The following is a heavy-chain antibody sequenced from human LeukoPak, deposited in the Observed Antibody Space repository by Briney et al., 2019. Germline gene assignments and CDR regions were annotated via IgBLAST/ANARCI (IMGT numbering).Heavy chain of an antibody. D-gene: IGHD1-1*01. J-gene: IGHJ1*01. CDR3: VKDLMGRFLMGGTTAYLHH. CDR1: AFRFSDYS. Sequence: GGSLRLSCAASAFRFSDYSMNCVRQALGEGLECVSSIIIMRRHVYYAASMQGRFTISRDDAKNSLYLQMNSLRVEDMAVYYCVKDLMGRFLMGGTTAYLHHWGQGTLVTVSS. V-gene: IGHV3-21*01. CDR2: IIIMRRHV.